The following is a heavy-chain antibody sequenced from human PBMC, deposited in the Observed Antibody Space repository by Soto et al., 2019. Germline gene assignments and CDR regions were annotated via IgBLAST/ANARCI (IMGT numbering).Heavy chain of an antibody. D-gene: IGHD1-26*01. J-gene: IGHJ6*02. CDR3: ASGRGRYFYYGMDV. CDR2: ISGSGDRT. V-gene: IGHV3-23*01. Sequence: PGGSLRLSCAASGFTFSSYAITWVRQAPGKGLEWVSVISGSGDRTYYAYSVKGRFTISRDNSKNTLYLQITRLRAEDTAVYYCASGRGRYFYYGMDVRRQGTTVPVSS. CDR1: GFTFSSYA.